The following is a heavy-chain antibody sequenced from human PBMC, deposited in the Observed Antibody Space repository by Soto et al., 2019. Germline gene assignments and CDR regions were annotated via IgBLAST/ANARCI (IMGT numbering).Heavy chain of an antibody. V-gene: IGHV1-69*01. Sequence: QVQLVQSGAEVKKPGSSVKVSCEASGGTFSSYAISWVRQAPGQGLEWMGGIIPIFGTANYAQKFQGRVTITADESTSTAYMELSSLRSEDTAVYYCARYDFWSGTDGVQNFDYWGQGTLVTVSS. J-gene: IGHJ4*02. CDR2: IIPIFGTA. D-gene: IGHD3-3*01. CDR1: GGTFSSYA. CDR3: ARYDFWSGTDGVQNFDY.